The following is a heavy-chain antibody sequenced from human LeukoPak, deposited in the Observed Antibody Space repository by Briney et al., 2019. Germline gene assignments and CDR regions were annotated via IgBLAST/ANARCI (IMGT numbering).Heavy chain of an antibody. Sequence: SETLSLTCTVSGGSISSGSYYWSWIRQPAGKRVEWIGRIYTSGSTNYNPSLKSPVTISVDTSKNQFSLKLSSVTAADTAVYYCARDPSSYDILTGYHVYNWFDPWGQGTLVTVSS. CDR1: GGSISSGSYY. CDR3: ARDPSSYDILTGYHVYNWFDP. CDR2: IYTSGST. J-gene: IGHJ5*02. V-gene: IGHV4-61*02. D-gene: IGHD3-9*01.